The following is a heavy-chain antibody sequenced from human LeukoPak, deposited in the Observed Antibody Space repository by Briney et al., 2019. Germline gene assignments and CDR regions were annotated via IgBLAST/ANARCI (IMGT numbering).Heavy chain of an antibody. J-gene: IGHJ4*02. CDR2: ISAGGGST. V-gene: IGHV3-23*01. Sequence: GGSLRLSCAASGFTFTSYAMTWVRQAPRKGLEWVSAISAGGGSTYYADSVKARFAIARDNSKNTLSLKMNSLRAEDTAVYYCARTAMGDYVRFPDDYWGQGTLVTVSS. D-gene: IGHD4-17*01. CDR1: GFTFTSYA. CDR3: ARTAMGDYVRFPDDY.